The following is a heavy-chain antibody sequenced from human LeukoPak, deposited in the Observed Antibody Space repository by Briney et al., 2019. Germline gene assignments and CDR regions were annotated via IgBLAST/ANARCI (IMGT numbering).Heavy chain of an antibody. Sequence: GGSLRLSCAASGFTFSSYWMSWVRQAPGKGLEWVANIKQDGSEKYYVDSVKGRFTISRDNAKNSLYLQMNSLRAEDTAVYYCAREASGSLYYYYYGMDVWGQGTTVTVSS. D-gene: IGHD1-26*01. CDR3: AREASGSLYYYYYGMDV. CDR2: IKQDGSEK. J-gene: IGHJ6*02. CDR1: GFTFSSYW. V-gene: IGHV3-7*05.